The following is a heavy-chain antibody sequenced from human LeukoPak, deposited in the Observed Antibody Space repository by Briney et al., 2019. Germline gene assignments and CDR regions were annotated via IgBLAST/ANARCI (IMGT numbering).Heavy chain of an antibody. CDR3: TTGPFDYYGSASYLANGMDV. V-gene: IGHV3-15*01. CDR2: IKSKTDGGTT. CDR1: GFTFSDAW. D-gene: IGHD3-10*01. Sequence: PGGSLRLSCAASGFTFSDAWMSWVRQAPGKGLEWVGRIKSKTDGGTTDYSAPVKGRLTVSRDDSKTTLYLQMNSLKTEDTAVYYCTTGPFDYYGSASYLANGMDVWGQGTTVTVSS. J-gene: IGHJ6*02.